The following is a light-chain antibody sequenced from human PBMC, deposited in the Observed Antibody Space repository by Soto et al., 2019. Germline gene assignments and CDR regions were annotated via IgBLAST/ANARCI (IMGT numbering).Light chain of an antibody. V-gene: IGKV1-33*01. J-gene: IGKJ5*01. CDR2: DGS. CDR3: QQFDSLPIT. CDR1: QDITNY. Sequence: DIQMTQSPSSLSASVGDRVTITCQASQDITNYLNWYQQKPGNAPRLLVYDGSNLDTGVPSRFSGSGCGTHFSFTISSLHPEDIATYYCQQFDSLPITFGQGTRLEI.